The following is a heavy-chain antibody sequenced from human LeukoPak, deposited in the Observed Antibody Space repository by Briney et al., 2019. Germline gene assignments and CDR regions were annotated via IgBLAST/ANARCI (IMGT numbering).Heavy chain of an antibody. J-gene: IGHJ4*02. CDR2: ISGSGGST. V-gene: IGHV3-23*01. D-gene: IGHD4-17*01. Sequence: QPGGSLRLSCAASGFTFSSYAMSWVRQAPGKGLEWVSAISGSGGSTYYADSVKGRFTISRDNSKSTLYLHMNSLRAEDTAVYYCAKDITYYGDLDYWGQGTLVTVSS. CDR3: AKDITYYGDLDY. CDR1: GFTFSSYA.